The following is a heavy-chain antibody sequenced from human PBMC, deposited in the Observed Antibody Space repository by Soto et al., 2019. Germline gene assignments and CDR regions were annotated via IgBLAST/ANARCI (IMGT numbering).Heavy chain of an antibody. V-gene: IGHV3-33*01. D-gene: IGHD1-26*01. Sequence: GGSLRLSCAASGFTFSSYGMHWVRQAPGKGLEWVAVIWYDGSNKYYADSVKGRFTISRDSSKNTLYLQMNSLRAEDTAVYYCARVRLGGSYEYYYYYGMDVWGQGTTVTVAS. CDR2: IWYDGSNK. J-gene: IGHJ6*02. CDR3: ARVRLGGSYEYYYYYGMDV. CDR1: GFTFSSYG.